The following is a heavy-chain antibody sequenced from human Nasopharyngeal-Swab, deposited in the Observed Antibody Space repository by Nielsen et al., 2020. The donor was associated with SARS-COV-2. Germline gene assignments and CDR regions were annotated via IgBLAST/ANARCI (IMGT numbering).Heavy chain of an antibody. D-gene: IGHD5-24*01. J-gene: IGHJ4*02. CDR3: ARDRRDVDNQ. V-gene: IGHV3-53*01. CDR1: GFDVSGNY. CDR2: MYAGGDI. Sequence: GESLKISCAASGFDVSGNYMSWFRQAPGKGLDWVSVMYAGGDIYYADSVKGRFTISRDSSKNTLYLQMNSLRVEDTALYYCARDRRDVDNQWGQGTLVTVSS.